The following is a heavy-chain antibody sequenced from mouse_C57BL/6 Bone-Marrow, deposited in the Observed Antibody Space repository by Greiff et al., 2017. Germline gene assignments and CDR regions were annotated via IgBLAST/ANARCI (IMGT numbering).Heavy chain of an antibody. V-gene: IGHV7-3*01. Sequence: EVMLVESGGGLVQPGGSLSLSCAASGFTFTDYYISWVRQPPGKALEWLGFIRHKANGYTTEYSASVKGRFTITRDDSQCILYRQMNARRAEDSATYYCASFHYYGSSYDAMDYWGQGTSVTVSS. CDR3: ASFHYYGSSYDAMDY. CDR2: IRHKANGYTT. CDR1: GFTFTDYY. J-gene: IGHJ4*01. D-gene: IGHD1-1*01.